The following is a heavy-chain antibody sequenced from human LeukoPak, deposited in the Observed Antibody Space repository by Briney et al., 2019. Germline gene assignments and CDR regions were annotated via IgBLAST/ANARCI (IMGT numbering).Heavy chain of an antibody. CDR2: MAADGDNI. Sequence: GGSLRLSCAASGFIFSVYGMHWVRQAPGKGLEWVALMAADGDNIYYADSVKGRFTISRDNSKNTVYLEMNSLRPEDTAVYYCARRLVGAKGGAFDIWGQGTMVTVSS. CDR3: ARRLVGAKGGAFDI. D-gene: IGHD1-26*01. J-gene: IGHJ3*02. V-gene: IGHV3-30*03. CDR1: GFIFSVYG.